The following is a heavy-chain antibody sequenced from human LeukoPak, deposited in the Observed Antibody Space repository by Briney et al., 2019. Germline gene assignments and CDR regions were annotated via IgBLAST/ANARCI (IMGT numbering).Heavy chain of an antibody. D-gene: IGHD3-3*01. CDR2: MNPNSGNT. CDR3: ARVGKRSRFLEWFSEPHFAPHDMFAP. J-gene: IGHJ5*02. V-gene: IGHV1-8*01. CDR1: GYTFTSYD. Sequence: GASVKVSCKASGYTFTSYDINWVRQATGQGLEWMGWMNPNSGNTGYAQKFQGRVTMTRNTSISTAYMELSSLRSEDTAVYYCARVGKRSRFLEWFSEPHFAPHDMFAPGAQETLVTVPS.